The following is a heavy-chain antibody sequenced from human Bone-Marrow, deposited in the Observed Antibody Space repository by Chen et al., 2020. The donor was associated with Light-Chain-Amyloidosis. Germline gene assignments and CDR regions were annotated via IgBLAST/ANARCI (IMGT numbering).Heavy chain of an antibody. CDR3: ARESRDAFWTGEGFDP. D-gene: IGHD3-9*01. Sequence: EVQLVESGGGLMQPGGSIRLSCAAKRFTVSDCYMAWVRQAPGKGLELLSFIFTDGRTNYAVSVKGRFTISRDTSQITLFLQMNSLRAEVTAIYYCARESRDAFWTGEGFDPWGQGTLVTVSS. CDR1: RFTVSDCY. J-gene: IGHJ5*02. CDR2: IFTDGRT. V-gene: IGHV3-53*01.